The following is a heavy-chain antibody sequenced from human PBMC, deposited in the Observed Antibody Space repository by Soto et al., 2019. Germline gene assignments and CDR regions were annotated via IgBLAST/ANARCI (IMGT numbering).Heavy chain of an antibody. D-gene: IGHD6-19*01. V-gene: IGHV3-23*01. Sequence: EVQLLESGGGLVQPGGSLRLSCAASGFTFSSYAMGWVRQAPGKGLEWVSAISGSGGSTYYADSVKGRFTISRDNSKNTLYLQMNSLRAEDTAVYYCAKDDGAGYYGMDVWGQGTTVTVSS. CDR1: GFTFSSYA. CDR3: AKDDGAGYYGMDV. CDR2: ISGSGGST. J-gene: IGHJ6*02.